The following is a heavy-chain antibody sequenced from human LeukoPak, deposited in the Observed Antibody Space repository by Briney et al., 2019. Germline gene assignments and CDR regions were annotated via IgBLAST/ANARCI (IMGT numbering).Heavy chain of an antibody. J-gene: IGHJ4*02. D-gene: IGHD3-3*01. CDR1: GFAFNTYA. V-gene: IGHV3-33*06. CDR2: IWHDGSHK. CDR3: GKKFFGWEIYPVF. Sequence: PGRSLRLSCAASGFAFNTYAMHWVRQAPGQGLEWVALIWHDGSHKFYSNSVRGQFTISRDNSKNTVSLQMNNLRPEDTVVYYCGKKFFGWEIYPVFWARETLVTFPS.